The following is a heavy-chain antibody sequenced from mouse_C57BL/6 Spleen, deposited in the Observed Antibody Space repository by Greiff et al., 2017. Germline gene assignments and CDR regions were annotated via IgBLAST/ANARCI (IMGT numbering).Heavy chain of an antibody. CDR2: IYPRSGNT. CDR1: GYTFTSYG. D-gene: IGHD2-3*01. J-gene: IGHJ3*01. CDR3: ARKPYDGYLFAY. Sequence: QVQLQQSGAELARPGASVKLSCKASGYTFTSYGISWVKQRTGQGLEWIGEIYPRSGNTYYNEKFKGKATLTADKSSSTAYMELRSLTSEDSAVYVCARKPYDGYLFAYWGQGTLVTVSA. V-gene: IGHV1-81*01.